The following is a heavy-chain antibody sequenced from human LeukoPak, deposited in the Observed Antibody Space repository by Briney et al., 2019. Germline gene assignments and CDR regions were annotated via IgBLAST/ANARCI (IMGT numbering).Heavy chain of an antibody. CDR1: GFTFSGSA. CDR3: TRHGEPYSGSYFNLDAFDI. J-gene: IGHJ3*02. Sequence: QPGGSLRLSCAASGFTFSGSAMHWVRQASGKGLEWVGRIRSKANSYATAYAASVRGRFTISRDDSKNTAYLQMNSLKTEDTAVYYCTRHGEPYSGSYFNLDAFDIWGQGTMVTVSS. CDR2: IRSKANSYAT. D-gene: IGHD1-26*01. V-gene: IGHV3-73*01.